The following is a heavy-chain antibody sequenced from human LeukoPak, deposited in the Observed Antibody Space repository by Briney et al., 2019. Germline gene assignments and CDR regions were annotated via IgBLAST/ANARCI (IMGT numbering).Heavy chain of an antibody. CDR2: IIPIFGTA. J-gene: IGHJ3*02. V-gene: IGHV1-69*01. Sequence: GASVKVSCKVSGGTFSSYAISWVRQAPGQGLEWMGGIIPIFGTANYAQMFQGRVTITADESTSTAYMELSSLRSEDTAVYYCARDRPYYYDSSGHKADDAFDIWGQGTMVTVSS. D-gene: IGHD3-22*01. CDR3: ARDRPYYYDSSGHKADDAFDI. CDR1: GGTFSSYA.